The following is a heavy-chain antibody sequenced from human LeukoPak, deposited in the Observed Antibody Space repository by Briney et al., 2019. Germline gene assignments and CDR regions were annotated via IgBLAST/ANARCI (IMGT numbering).Heavy chain of an antibody. CDR2: ISGSRNNT. Sequence: WVRQAPGKGLEWVSAISGSRNNTYYADSVKGRFTISRDNSKNTLYLQMNSLRAEDTAVYYCAKWGCSGGSCYPFDYWGQGTLVTVSS. J-gene: IGHJ4*02. CDR3: AKWGCSGGSCYPFDY. V-gene: IGHV3-23*01. D-gene: IGHD2-15*01.